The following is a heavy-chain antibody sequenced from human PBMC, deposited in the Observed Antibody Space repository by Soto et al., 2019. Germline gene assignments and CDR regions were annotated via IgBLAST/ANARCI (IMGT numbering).Heavy chain of an antibody. V-gene: IGHV3-30-3*01. CDR1: GFTFSSYA. D-gene: IGHD2-15*01. Sequence: QVQLVESGGGVVQPGRSLRLSCAASGFTFSSYAMHWVRQAPGKGLEWVAVISYDGSNKYYADSVKGRFTCSRDNSKNTLYLKMDSLRAEDTAVYYGARDGLLCYFDYWGQGTLVTVSS. CDR3: ARDGLLCYFDY. CDR2: ISYDGSNK. J-gene: IGHJ4*02.